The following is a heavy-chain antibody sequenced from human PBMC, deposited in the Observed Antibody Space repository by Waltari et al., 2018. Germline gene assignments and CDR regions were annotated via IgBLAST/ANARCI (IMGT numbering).Heavy chain of an antibody. CDR1: NFPFSGEW. D-gene: IGHD6-13*01. CDR2: IRHDGDAK. CDR3: ARSLHVFKAAAGMFDY. J-gene: IGHJ4*02. Sequence: DVQLVESGGGSVQPGGSLRLSCVAPNFPFSGEWMIRVRQAPGKGLEWVANIRHDGDAKDYVDSVKGRFTISRDNAKNSLFLQMNSLKAEDTAVYYCARSLHVFKAAAGMFDYWGQGTLVTVSS. V-gene: IGHV3-7*01.